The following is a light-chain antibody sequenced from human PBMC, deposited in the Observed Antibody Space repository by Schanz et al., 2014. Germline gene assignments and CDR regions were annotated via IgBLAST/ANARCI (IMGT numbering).Light chain of an antibody. Sequence: AIRMTQSPSSLSASTGDRVTLTCRASQGISSYLAWYQQKPGKAPKLLIYAASTLQSGVPSRFSGSGSGTEFTLTISSLQPDDFATYYCQQYNSYSTFGQGTKVEIK. CDR2: AAS. CDR1: QGISSY. J-gene: IGKJ1*01. CDR3: QQYNSYST. V-gene: IGKV1-8*01.